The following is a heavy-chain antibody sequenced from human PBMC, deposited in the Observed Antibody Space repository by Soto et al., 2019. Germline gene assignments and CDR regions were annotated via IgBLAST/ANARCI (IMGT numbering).Heavy chain of an antibody. CDR1: GGSVSSSSYY. CDR2: MYYSGST. J-gene: IGHJ3*02. D-gene: IGHD3-3*01. CDR3: ARTRDFWSGNDAFDI. V-gene: IGHV4-61*01. Sequence: PSETLSLTCTVSGGSVSSSSYYWSWIRQPPGKGLEWIGYMYYSGSTNYNPSLKSRVTISLDTSKNQFSLKLSSVTAADTAVYFCARTRDFWSGNDAFDIWGQGTMVTVSS.